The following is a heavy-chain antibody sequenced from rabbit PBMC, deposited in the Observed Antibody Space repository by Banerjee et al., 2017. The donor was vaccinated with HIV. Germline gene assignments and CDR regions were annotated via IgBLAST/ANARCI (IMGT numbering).Heavy chain of an antibody. J-gene: IGHJ6*01. CDR1: GFSFSNKYV. CDR2: INTSSGNT. Sequence: QEQLEESGGDLVKPEGSLTLTCTASGFSFSNKYVMCWVRQAPGKGLEWIACINTSSGNTVYASWAKGRFTISKTSSTTVTLQMTSLTAADTATYFCAREPYGDGVYATYGMDLLGQGTLVTVS. D-gene: IGHD2-1*01. CDR3: AREPYGDGVYATYGMDL. V-gene: IGHV1S45*01.